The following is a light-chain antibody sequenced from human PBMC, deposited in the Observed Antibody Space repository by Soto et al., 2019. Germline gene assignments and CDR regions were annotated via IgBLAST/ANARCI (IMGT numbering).Light chain of an antibody. CDR1: QSISSY. CDR3: QQSYSTPWT. CDR2: AAS. Sequence: DIQMTQSPSSLSASVGDRVTITCRASQSISSYLNWYQQKPGKAPKLLIYAASSLQRGVPSRFSGSGSGTDFTLTISSLQPEDFATYYCQQSYSTPWTLGQGTKVEIK. V-gene: IGKV1-39*01. J-gene: IGKJ1*01.